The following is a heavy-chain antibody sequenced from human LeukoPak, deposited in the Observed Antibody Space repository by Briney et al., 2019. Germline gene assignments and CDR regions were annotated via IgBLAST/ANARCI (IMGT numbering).Heavy chain of an antibody. CDR3: AYSTSWYFFDN. CDR1: GGSISSGSYY. V-gene: IGHV4-39*07. J-gene: IGHJ4*02. CDR2: IYYSGNT. Sequence: PSETLSLTCTVSGGSISSGSYYWGWIRQSPGKGLEWIGTIYYSGNTYYNPTLKSRGTISVDTSKNHFSLNLRSVTAADTAAYFCAYSTSWYFFDNWGQGTLVTVSS. D-gene: IGHD6-13*01.